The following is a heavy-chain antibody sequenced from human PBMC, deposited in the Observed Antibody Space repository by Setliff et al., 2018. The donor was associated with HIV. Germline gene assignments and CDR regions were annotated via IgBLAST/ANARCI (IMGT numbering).Heavy chain of an antibody. V-gene: IGHV4-61*09. Sequence: PSETLSLTCTVSGGSISSGSYFWSWIRQPTGKGLEWIGHIYTSGSTNYNPSLKSRVTISIDTSNNQFSLKVSSVTAADTAVYYCVRRTAGTGWFDPWGQGTLVTVSS. CDR1: GGSISSGSYF. CDR3: VRRTAGTGWFDP. D-gene: IGHD6-13*01. J-gene: IGHJ5*02. CDR2: IYTSGST.